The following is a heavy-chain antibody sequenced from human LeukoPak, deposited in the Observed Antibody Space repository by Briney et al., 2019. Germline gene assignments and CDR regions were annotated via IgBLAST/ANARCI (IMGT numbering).Heavy chain of an antibody. V-gene: IGHV3-74*01. CDR2: INTDGSST. D-gene: IGHD2-21*01. J-gene: IGHJ3*02. CDR1: GFTFSSYW. Sequence: PGGSLRLSCAASGFTFSSYWMHWVRQAPGKGLVWVSRINTDGSSTSYADSVKGRFTISRDNAKNTLYLQMNSLRAEDTAVYYCAREAYCGGDCYDAFDIWGQGTMVTVSS. CDR3: AREAYCGGDCYDAFDI.